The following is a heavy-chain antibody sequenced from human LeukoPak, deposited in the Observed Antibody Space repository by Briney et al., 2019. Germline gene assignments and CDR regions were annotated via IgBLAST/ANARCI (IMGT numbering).Heavy chain of an antibody. D-gene: IGHD3-22*01. CDR1: GGTFSSYA. J-gene: IGHJ4*02. V-gene: IGHV1-69*05. Sequence: SVKVSCKASGGTFSSYAISWVRQAPGQGLEWMGGIIPIFGTANFAQKFQGRVTITTDESTSTAYMELSSLRSEDTAVYYCARLSGLYYYDSSGTDYWGQGTLVTVSS. CDR3: ARLSGLYYYDSSGTDY. CDR2: IIPIFGTA.